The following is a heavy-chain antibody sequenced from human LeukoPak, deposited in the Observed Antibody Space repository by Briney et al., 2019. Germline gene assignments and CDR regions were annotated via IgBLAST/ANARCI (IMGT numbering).Heavy chain of an antibody. Sequence: GGSLRLSCAASGFTFSSYAMHWVRQAPGKGPEWVAVISYDGSNKYYADSVKGRFTISRDNAKNSLYLQMNSLRDEDTAVYYCARTITMTPTFDYWGQGTLVTVSS. CDR1: GFTFSSYA. CDR2: ISYDGSNK. V-gene: IGHV3-30-3*01. J-gene: IGHJ4*02. D-gene: IGHD3-22*01. CDR3: ARTITMTPTFDY.